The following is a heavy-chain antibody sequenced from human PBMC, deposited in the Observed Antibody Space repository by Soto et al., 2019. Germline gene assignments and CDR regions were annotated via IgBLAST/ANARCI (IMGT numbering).Heavy chain of an antibody. J-gene: IGHJ4*02. D-gene: IGHD3-22*01. V-gene: IGHV3-23*01. CDR3: AKGGRYYYDSSGLWD. Sequence: GGSLRLSCAASGFTFSSYAMSWVRQAPGKGLEWVSGISGSGGNTYYADSVKGRFTVSRDNSKNTLDLQMNSLRAEDTAVYYCAKGGRYYYDSSGLWDWGQGTLVTVSS. CDR1: GFTFSSYA. CDR2: ISGSGGNT.